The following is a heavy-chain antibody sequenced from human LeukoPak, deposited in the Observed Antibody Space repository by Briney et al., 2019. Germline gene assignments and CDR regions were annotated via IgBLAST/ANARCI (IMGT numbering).Heavy chain of an antibody. CDR3: ASMVRGVRAFNI. CDR2: INHSGST. J-gene: IGHJ3*02. V-gene: IGHV4-34*01. Sequence: SETLSLTCAVYGGSFSGYYWSWIRQPPGKGLEWIGEINHSGSTNYNPSLKSRVTISVDTSKNQFSLKLSSVTAADTAVYYCASMVRGVRAFNIWGQGTMVTVSS. D-gene: IGHD3-10*01. CDR1: GGSFSGYY.